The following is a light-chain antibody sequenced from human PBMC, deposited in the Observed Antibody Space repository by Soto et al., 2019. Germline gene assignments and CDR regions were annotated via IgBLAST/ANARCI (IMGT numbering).Light chain of an antibody. J-gene: IGKJ1*01. V-gene: IGKV3-15*01. CDR2: GAS. CDR3: QQYNIWPRT. CDR1: QSVSSN. Sequence: DIVMTQSPATLSVSPGERATLSCRASQSVSSNLAWYQQKPGQAPRLLISGASTRATGIPARFSGSGSGTEFTLTISSLQSEDFALYYCQQYNIWPRTFGQGTKVDIK.